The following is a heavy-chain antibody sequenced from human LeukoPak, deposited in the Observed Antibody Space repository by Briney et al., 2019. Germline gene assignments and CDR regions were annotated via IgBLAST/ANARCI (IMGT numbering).Heavy chain of an antibody. CDR1: GYTFTGYY. Sequence: ASVKVSCKASGYTFTGYYMHWVRQAPGQGLEWMGWVNPNSGGTNFAQKFQGRVTMTRDTSISTAYMELSRLRSDDTAVYYCARDLPYYDILTGYYDYWGQRTLVTVSS. CDR3: ARDLPYYDILTGYYDY. J-gene: IGHJ4*02. D-gene: IGHD3-9*01. CDR2: VNPNSGGT. V-gene: IGHV1-2*02.